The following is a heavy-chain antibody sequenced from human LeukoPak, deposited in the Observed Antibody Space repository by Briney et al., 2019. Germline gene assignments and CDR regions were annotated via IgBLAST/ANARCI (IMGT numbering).Heavy chain of an antibody. Sequence: PGGSLRLSCAASGFTFSSYGMHWVRQAPGKGLEWVAVIWHDGSNNYYSDSVKGRFTISRDNSKNTLYLQMNSLRAEDTAVYYCARGRMRVVVPAANRAFDYWGQGTLVTVSS. CDR3: ARGRMRVVVPAANRAFDY. CDR2: IWHDGSNN. D-gene: IGHD2-2*01. V-gene: IGHV3-33*01. J-gene: IGHJ4*02. CDR1: GFTFSSYG.